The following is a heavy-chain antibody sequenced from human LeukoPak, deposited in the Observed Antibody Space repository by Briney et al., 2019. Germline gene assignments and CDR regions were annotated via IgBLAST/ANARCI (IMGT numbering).Heavy chain of an antibody. Sequence: PGGSLRLSCAASGFTFDDYAMHWVRQAPGKGLEWVSGISWNSGSIGYADSVKGRFTISRDNAKNSLYLQMNSLRAEDTALYYCAKAETYYYGSGSYRFDYWGQGTLVTVSS. J-gene: IGHJ4*02. CDR1: GFTFDDYA. CDR3: AKAETYYYGSGSYRFDY. V-gene: IGHV3-9*01. CDR2: ISWNSGSI. D-gene: IGHD3-10*01.